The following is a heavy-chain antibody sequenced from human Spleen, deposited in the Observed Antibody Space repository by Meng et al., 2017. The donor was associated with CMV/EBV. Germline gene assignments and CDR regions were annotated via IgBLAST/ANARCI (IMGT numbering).Heavy chain of an antibody. CDR1: GYTFTGYY. Sequence: CTASGYTFTGYYMHWVRQAPGQGLEWMGWINPNSGGTNYAQKFQGRVTMTRDTSISTAYMELSRLRSDDTAVYYCARELRSAAGWFDPWGQGTLVTVSS. CDR2: INPNSGGT. D-gene: IGHD3-3*01. J-gene: IGHJ5*02. V-gene: IGHV1-2*02. CDR3: ARELRSAAGWFDP.